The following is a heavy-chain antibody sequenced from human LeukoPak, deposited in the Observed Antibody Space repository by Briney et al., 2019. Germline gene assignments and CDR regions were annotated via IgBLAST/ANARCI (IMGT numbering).Heavy chain of an antibody. D-gene: IGHD6-13*01. CDR3: ARDSVIAAAVDY. CDR2: IIPILGIA. CDR1: GGTFSSYA. V-gene: IGHV1-69*04. Sequence: SVKVSCEASGGTFSSYAISWVRQAPGQGLEWMGRIIPILGIANYAQKFQGRVTITADKSTSKAYMELSSLRSEDTAVYYCARDSVIAAAVDYWGQGTLVTVSS. J-gene: IGHJ4*02.